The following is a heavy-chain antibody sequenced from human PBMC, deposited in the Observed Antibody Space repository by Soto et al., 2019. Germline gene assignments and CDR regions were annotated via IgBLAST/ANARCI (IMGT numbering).Heavy chain of an antibody. CDR2: INPSGGST. CDR3: ARVLRRYCSSTSCYWFDP. D-gene: IGHD2-2*01. J-gene: IGHJ5*02. V-gene: IGHV1-46*01. Sequence: ASVKVSCKASGYTFTSYYMHWVRQTPGQGLEWMGIINPSGGSTSYAQKFQGRVTITRDTSASTAYMELSSLRSEDTAVYYCARVLRRYCSSTSCYWFDPWGQGTLVTVSS. CDR1: GYTFTSYY.